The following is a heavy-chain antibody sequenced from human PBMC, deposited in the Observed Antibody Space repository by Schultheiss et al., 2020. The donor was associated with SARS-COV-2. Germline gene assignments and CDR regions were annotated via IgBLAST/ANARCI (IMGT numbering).Heavy chain of an antibody. V-gene: IGHV1-18*01. Sequence: ASVKVSCKASGYTFNTYGISWVRQAPGQGLEWMGWISAYNGNTNYAQKLQGRVTMTTDTSTSTVYMELSSLRSEDTAVYYCARDDRSYHGSGSFDYWGQGTLVTVAS. CDR3: ARDDRSYHGSGSFDY. J-gene: IGHJ4*02. CDR2: ISAYNGNT. CDR1: GYTFNTYG. D-gene: IGHD3-10*01.